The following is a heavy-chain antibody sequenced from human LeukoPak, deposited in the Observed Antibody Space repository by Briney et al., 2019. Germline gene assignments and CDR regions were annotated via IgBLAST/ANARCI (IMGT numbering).Heavy chain of an antibody. CDR3: ARTNIVVVPAAIGY. CDR1: GFTFSDYY. Sequence: GGSLRLSCAASGFTFSDYYMSWIRQAPGKGLEWVSYISSSGSTIYYADSVKGRFTISRDNSKNTLYLQMNSLRAEDTAVYYCARTNIVVVPAAIGYWGQGTLVTVSS. J-gene: IGHJ4*02. D-gene: IGHD2-2*01. CDR2: ISSSGSTI. V-gene: IGHV3-11*04.